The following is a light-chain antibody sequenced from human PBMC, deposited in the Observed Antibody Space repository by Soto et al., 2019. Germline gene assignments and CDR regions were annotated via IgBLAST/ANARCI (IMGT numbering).Light chain of an antibody. V-gene: IGKV1-39*01. CDR3: QQSYSTSWT. J-gene: IGKJ1*01. Sequence: DIPMTQSPSSLSASVGDRVTITCRASQTISSFLNWYQHKPGKAPKLLIYAASSLQSGVPSRFSGSGSGTDFTLTITSLQPEDFATYYGQQSYSTSWTFGQGTQVEI. CDR2: AAS. CDR1: QTISSF.